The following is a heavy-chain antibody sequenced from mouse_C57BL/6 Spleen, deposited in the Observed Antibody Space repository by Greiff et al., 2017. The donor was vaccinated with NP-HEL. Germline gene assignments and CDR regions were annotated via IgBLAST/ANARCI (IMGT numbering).Heavy chain of an antibody. CDR2: IHPNSGST. CDR3: ARSLYDGYYAYAMDY. Sequence: QVQLQQPGAELVKPGASVKLSCKASGYTFTSYWMHWVKQRPGQGLEWIGMIHPNSGSTNYNEKFKSKATLTVDKSSSTAYMQLSSLTSEDSAVYYCARSLYDGYYAYAMDYWGQGTSVTVSS. J-gene: IGHJ4*01. CDR1: GYTFTSYW. V-gene: IGHV1-64*01. D-gene: IGHD2-3*01.